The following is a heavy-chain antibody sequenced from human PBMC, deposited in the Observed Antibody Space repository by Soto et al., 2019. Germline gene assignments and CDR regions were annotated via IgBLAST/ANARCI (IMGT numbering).Heavy chain of an antibody. D-gene: IGHD6-6*01. CDR3: TRSPPGVAGRYYFDF. CDR1: GFAFSSYG. Sequence: QVQLVESGGGVVQPGRSLRLSCAASGFAFSSYGMHWVRQTPGKGLEWVALIWYDGSNQYYADSVKVRFTISRDNSKNTLYLQMHSLRAEDTDVYFCTRSPPGVAGRYYFDFWGQGTLVTVSS. V-gene: IGHV3-33*01. J-gene: IGHJ4*02. CDR2: IWYDGSNQ.